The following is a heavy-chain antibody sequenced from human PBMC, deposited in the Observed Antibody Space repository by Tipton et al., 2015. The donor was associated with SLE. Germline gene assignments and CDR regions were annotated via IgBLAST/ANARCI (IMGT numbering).Heavy chain of an antibody. D-gene: IGHD3-22*01. Sequence: SLRLSCAASGFTVSDNYMTWVRQAPGKGLEWVSAIGGSGANTYYADSVKGRFTISRDNSKNTLYLQMNSLRAEDTAVYYCAKDRTIIVVVPDYWGQGTLVTVSS. CDR3: AKDRTIIVVVPDY. J-gene: IGHJ4*02. CDR2: IGGSGANT. V-gene: IGHV3-23*01. CDR1: GFTVSDNY.